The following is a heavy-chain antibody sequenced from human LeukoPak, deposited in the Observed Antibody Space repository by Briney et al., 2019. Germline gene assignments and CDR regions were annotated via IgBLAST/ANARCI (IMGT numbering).Heavy chain of an antibody. V-gene: IGHV3-23*01. CDR2: ISGSGGST. CDR1: GFIFSSYA. CDR3: ASLGQGYYDSSGYWRY. D-gene: IGHD3-22*01. Sequence: GGSLRLSCAASGFIFSSYAMSWVRQAPGKGLEWVSGISGSGGSTYYADSVKGRFTISRDNSKNTVYLQMNSLRAEDTAVYYCASLGQGYYDSSGYWRYWGQGTLVTVSS. J-gene: IGHJ4*02.